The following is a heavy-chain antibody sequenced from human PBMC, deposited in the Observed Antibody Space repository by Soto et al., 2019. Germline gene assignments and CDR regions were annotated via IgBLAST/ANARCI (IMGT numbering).Heavy chain of an antibody. J-gene: IGHJ4*02. CDR3: AKGALGSSSRYYLDY. CDR2: ISSSGGDT. Sequence: VQLLDSGGGLMQPGGSLRVSCAASGFTFSNYAMNWARQAPGKGPEWVSAISSSGGDTYYADSVKGRFTISRDKSKNTLYLQMNSLRVEDTAIYYCAKGALGSSSRYYLDYWGQGTLVTVSS. CDR1: GFTFSNYA. D-gene: IGHD6-13*01. V-gene: IGHV3-23*01.